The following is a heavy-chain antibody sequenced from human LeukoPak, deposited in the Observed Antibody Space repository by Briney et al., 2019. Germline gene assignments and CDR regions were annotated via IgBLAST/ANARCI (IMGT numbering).Heavy chain of an antibody. J-gene: IGHJ4*02. CDR1: GFTFSSYA. D-gene: IGHD4-17*01. V-gene: IGHV3-23*01. Sequence: GGSLRLSCAASGFTFSSYAMHWVRQAPGKGLEWVSSIGSSGDITYYADSVKGRFTISRDNSKNTLYLQMNSLRAEDTAVYYCAKDIDNGDYVVYWGQGTLVTVSS. CDR3: AKDIDNGDYVVY. CDR2: IGSSGDIT.